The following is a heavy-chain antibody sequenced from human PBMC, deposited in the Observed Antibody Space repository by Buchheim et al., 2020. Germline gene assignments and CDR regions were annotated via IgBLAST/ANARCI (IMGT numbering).Heavy chain of an antibody. CDR1: GFTFDTYA. Sequence: EVQLLESGGGLVQPGGSLRLACAASGFTFDTYAMTWVRQAPGKGLEWVSCISGGGVATYYSDSVKGRFTTSRDNSKNTLFLQMNSLRADDTATYYCAKGLNFEFWSGSAADYWGQGTL. V-gene: IGHV3-23*01. CDR2: ISGGGVAT. D-gene: IGHD3-3*01. J-gene: IGHJ4*02. CDR3: AKGLNFEFWSGSAADY.